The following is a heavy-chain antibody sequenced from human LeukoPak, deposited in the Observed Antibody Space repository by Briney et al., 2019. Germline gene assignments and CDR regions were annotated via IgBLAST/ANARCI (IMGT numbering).Heavy chain of an antibody. J-gene: IGHJ6*03. V-gene: IGHV3-7*01. CDR1: GFTFSNYW. Sequence: PGGSLRLSCAASGFTFSNYWMSWVRQAPGKGLEWVANIKQDGSEKYYVDSVKGRFTISRDNAKNSLYLQMNSLRAEDTAVYYCARDGATFSGYDWYYYMDVWGQGTMVTVSS. CDR3: ARDGATFSGYDWYYYMDV. D-gene: IGHD5-12*01. CDR2: IKQDGSEK.